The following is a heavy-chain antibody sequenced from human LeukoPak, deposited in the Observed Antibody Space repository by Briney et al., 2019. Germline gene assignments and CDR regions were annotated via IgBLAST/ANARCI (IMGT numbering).Heavy chain of an antibody. CDR1: GGTFSSYA. Sequence: PVKVSCTASGGTFSSYAISWVRQAPGQGLEWMGRIIPILGIANYAQKFQGRVMITADKSTSTAYMELSSLRSEDTAVYYCAASGDSSGPLADYWGQGTLVTVSS. D-gene: IGHD3-22*01. CDR3: AASGDSSGPLADY. J-gene: IGHJ4*02. CDR2: IIPILGIA. V-gene: IGHV1-69*04.